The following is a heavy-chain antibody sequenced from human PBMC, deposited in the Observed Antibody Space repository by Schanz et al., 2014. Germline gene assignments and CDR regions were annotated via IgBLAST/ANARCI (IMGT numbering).Heavy chain of an antibody. D-gene: IGHD3-3*01. CDR1: GYTFTSYY. V-gene: IGHV1-3*04. J-gene: IGHJ6*03. CDR2: IHTGSGNT. CDR3: ASGEARVTSSGVVIVPMNV. Sequence: QVQLVQSGAEVKKPGVSVKVSCKASGYTFTSYYMHWVRQAPGQGPEWVGWIHTGSGNTKYSQKLEGRVTITRDTSASIVYMELSSLRSEDTAVFFCASGEARVTSSGVVIVPMNVWGKGTTVIVSS.